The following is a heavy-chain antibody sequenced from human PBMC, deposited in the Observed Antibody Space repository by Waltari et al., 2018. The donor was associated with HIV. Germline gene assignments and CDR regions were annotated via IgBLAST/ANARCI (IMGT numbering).Heavy chain of an antibody. D-gene: IGHD6-25*01. J-gene: IGHJ4*02. V-gene: IGHV4-38-2*02. Sequence: QVQLQESGPGLLRPSETLSLCCSVSGFSLTTGYYWGWVRQPPGKGLELIGYIYHTGSAYYHPSLKSRVSISVDTSKNQFSLKVNSMTASDAAVYYCARVRPADQRYLDYWGQGTLVTVSS. CDR3: ARVRPADQRYLDY. CDR1: GFSLTTGYY. CDR2: IYHTGSA.